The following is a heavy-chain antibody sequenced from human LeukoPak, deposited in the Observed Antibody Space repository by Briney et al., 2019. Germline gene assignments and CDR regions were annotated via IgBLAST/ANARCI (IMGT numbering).Heavy chain of an antibody. Sequence: SGGSLRLSCAASGFTFSSYAMDWVRQAPGKGLEWVAFISNDGTNKYYADSVKGRFTISRDNSKNTLYLQMNSLRAEDTAVYYCGRDQGGSIGWYGDYWGQGTLATVSS. CDR1: GFTFSSYA. CDR3: GRDQGGSIGWYGDY. V-gene: IGHV3-30*04. CDR2: ISNDGTNK. D-gene: IGHD6-19*01. J-gene: IGHJ4*02.